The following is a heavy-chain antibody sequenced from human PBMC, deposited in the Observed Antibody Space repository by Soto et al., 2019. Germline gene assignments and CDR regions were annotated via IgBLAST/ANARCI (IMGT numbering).Heavy chain of an antibody. J-gene: IGHJ4*02. V-gene: IGHV1-3*01. CDR1: GYTFTSYA. D-gene: IGHD6-6*01. CDR3: ARIEYSSSSRKFDY. Sequence: GASVKVSCKASGYTFTSYAMHWVRQAPGQRLEWMGWINAVNGNTKYSQKFQGRVTTTRDTSASTAYMELSSLRSEDTAVYYCARIEYSSSSRKFDYWGQGTLVTVSS. CDR2: INAVNGNT.